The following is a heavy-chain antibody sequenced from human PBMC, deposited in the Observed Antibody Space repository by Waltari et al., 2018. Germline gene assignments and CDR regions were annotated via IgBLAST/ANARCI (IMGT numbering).Heavy chain of an antibody. CDR1: GFMFSNYV. V-gene: IGHV3-30-3*01. Sequence: QELLVESGGGVVQPGGSLRLSCAASGFMFSNYVMHWVRQAPGKGLEWVAIMSYDGNDTYYADSVKGRFTISRDNSKDTLYLQMNSLRTEDSAVYYCARVMKELSLKFALDVWGLGTLVTVSS. CDR2: MSYDGNDT. J-gene: IGHJ3*01. D-gene: IGHD3-16*02. CDR3: ARVMKELSLKFALDV.